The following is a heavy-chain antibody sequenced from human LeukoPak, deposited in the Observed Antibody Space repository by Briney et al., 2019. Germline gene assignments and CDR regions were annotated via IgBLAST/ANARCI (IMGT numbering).Heavy chain of an antibody. CDR2: ISSNGGST. D-gene: IGHD3-10*01. Sequence: PGGSLRLSCSASGFTFSSYAMHWVRQAPGKGLEYDSAISSNGGSTYYADSVKGRFTISRDDSKNTLYLQMSSLRAEDTAVYYCVKDFGIGALGAHFDYWGQGTLVTVSS. CDR3: VKDFGIGALGAHFDY. V-gene: IGHV3-64D*09. J-gene: IGHJ4*02. CDR1: GFTFSSYA.